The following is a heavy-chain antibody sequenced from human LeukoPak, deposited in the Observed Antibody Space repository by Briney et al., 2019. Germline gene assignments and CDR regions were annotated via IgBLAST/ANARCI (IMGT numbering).Heavy chain of an antibody. CDR3: ARDRVVVTAYYGMDV. V-gene: IGHV4-61*01. CDR2: IYYSGST. D-gene: IGHD2-21*02. CDR1: GGSITGGSYY. Sequence: SETLSLTCTVSGGSITGGSYYWAWIRQPPGKGLEWIGHIYYSGSTNYNPSLKSRVTISIDTSKNQFSLKLTSVTAADTAVYYCARDRVVVTAYYGMDVWGQGTTVTVSS. J-gene: IGHJ6*02.